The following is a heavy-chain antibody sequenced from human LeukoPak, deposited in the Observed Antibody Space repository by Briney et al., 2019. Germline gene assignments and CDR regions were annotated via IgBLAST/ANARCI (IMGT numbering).Heavy chain of an antibody. Sequence: GGSLRLSCAASGFTFSSYEMNWVRQAPGKGLEWVSYISGGGGTIYNADSVKGRFTISRDNAKKSLYLQMDSLRAEDTAVYYCASSSGYWGQGTLVTVSS. CDR1: GFTFSSYE. CDR3: ASSSGY. CDR2: ISGGGGTI. J-gene: IGHJ4*02. V-gene: IGHV3-48*03. D-gene: IGHD6-25*01.